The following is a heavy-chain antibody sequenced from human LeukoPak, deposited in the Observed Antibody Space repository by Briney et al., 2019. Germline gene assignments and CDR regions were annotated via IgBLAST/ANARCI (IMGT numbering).Heavy chain of an antibody. D-gene: IGHD6-6*01. Sequence: GASVKVSCKASGYTFTSYGISWVRQAPGQGPEWMGWISAYNGNTNYAQKLQGRVTMTTDTSTSTAYMELRSLRSDDTAVYYCARDRSSSSPYYYYMDVWGKGTTVTVSS. CDR3: ARDRSSSSPYYYYMDV. J-gene: IGHJ6*03. CDR1: GYTFTSYG. V-gene: IGHV1-18*01. CDR2: ISAYNGNT.